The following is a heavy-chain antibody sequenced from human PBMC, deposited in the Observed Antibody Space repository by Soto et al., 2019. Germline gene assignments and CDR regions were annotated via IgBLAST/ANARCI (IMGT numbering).Heavy chain of an antibody. CDR1: GVIFSGSA. CDR2: ILSKAGNYAT. Sequence: EVQLVESGGGLVQPGGSLKLSCAASGVIFSGSAVHLVRQASGKGLEWVGRILSKAGNYATAYPASMKGRFTISRDDSDNTAFLHMNSLKTEDTAVYAWISGGSPYYYDYWGQGTLVAVSS. J-gene: IGHJ4*02. CDR3: ISGGSPYYYDY. V-gene: IGHV3-73*01.